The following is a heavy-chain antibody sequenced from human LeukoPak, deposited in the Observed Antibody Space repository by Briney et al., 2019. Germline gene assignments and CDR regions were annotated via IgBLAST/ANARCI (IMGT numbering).Heavy chain of an antibody. J-gene: IGHJ5*02. CDR2: IIPILGIA. CDR1: GGTFSSYA. Sequence: SVKVSCKASGGTFSSYAISWVRQAPGQGVEGMGRIIPILGIANYAQKFQGRVTITADKSTSTAYMELSSLRSEDTAVYYCARDGDGYNAPMGAWFDPWGQGTLVTVSS. CDR3: ARDGDGYNAPMGAWFDP. D-gene: IGHD5-24*01. V-gene: IGHV1-69*04.